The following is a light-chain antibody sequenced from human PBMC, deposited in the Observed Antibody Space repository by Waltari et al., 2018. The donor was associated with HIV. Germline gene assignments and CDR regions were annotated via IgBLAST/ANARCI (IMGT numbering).Light chain of an antibody. CDR1: SSNIGAGYD. J-gene: IGLJ1*01. CDR2: GNT. CDR3: QSYDSGLSAYV. Sequence: QSVLTQPPSVSGAPGQRVPIPCTGSSSNIGAGYDGHGFKQLPGTAPKLLIYGNTNRPSGVPDRFSGSKSGTSASLAITGLQAEDEADYYCQSYDSGLSAYVFGTGTKVTVL. V-gene: IGLV1-40*01.